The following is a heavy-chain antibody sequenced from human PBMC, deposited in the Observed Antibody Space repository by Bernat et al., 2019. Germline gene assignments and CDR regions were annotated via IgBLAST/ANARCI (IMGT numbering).Heavy chain of an antibody. V-gene: IGHV3-7*03. Sequence: EVQLVESGGGLVQPGGSLRLSCAASGFTFSSYWMTWVRQAPGKGLEWVANIKQDGSEKYYLDSVKGRFTISRDNAKNSLYLQMNSLRAEDTAVYYCAREMSGYVEGDAFDIWGQGTMVTVSS. CDR1: GFTFSSYW. CDR2: IKQDGSEK. D-gene: IGHD5-12*01. J-gene: IGHJ3*02. CDR3: AREMSGYVEGDAFDI.